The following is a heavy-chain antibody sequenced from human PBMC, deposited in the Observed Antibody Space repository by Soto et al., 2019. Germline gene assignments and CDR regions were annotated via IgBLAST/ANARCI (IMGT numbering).Heavy chain of an antibody. CDR3: ARDGPYYYASRMDV. CDR1: GIPVSSNY. V-gene: IGHV3-53*04. D-gene: IGHD3-10*01. Sequence: ESGGGLVQPGGSLRLSCAASGIPVSSNYMTWVRQAPGKGLEWVSVLHSGGDTYYANSVKGRCTISRHDSTNTLFLQMNSLTPEDTAVYYCARDGPYYYASRMDVWGQGTTVTVSS. CDR2: LHSGGDT. J-gene: IGHJ6*02.